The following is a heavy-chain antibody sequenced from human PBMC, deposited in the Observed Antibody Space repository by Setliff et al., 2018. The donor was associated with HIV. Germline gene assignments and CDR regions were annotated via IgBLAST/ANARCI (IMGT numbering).Heavy chain of an antibody. D-gene: IGHD5-18*01. CDR2: LHSLGSSRVSDTP. CDR1: SGSISTHY. Sequence: SETLSLTCTVSSGSISTHYWSWIRQPPGKGLEWIGYLHSLGSSRVSDTPNYNPSLKSRVTISVDTSKNQISLKLSSVTAADTAMYYCARRGYSYVERVYYYYMDVWGKGTTVTVSS. CDR3: ARRGYSYVERVYYYYMDV. V-gene: IGHV4-59*08. J-gene: IGHJ6*03.